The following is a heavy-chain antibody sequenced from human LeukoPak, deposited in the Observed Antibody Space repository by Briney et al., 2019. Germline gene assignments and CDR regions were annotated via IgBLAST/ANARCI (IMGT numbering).Heavy chain of an antibody. CDR2: IYPGDSDT. D-gene: IGHD3-22*01. CDR3: ARSADYYDSSGYLSWFDP. CDR1: GYSFTSYW. V-gene: IGHV5-51*01. Sequence: GESLKISCKGSGYSFTSYWIGWVCQMPGKGLEWMGIIYPGDSDTRYSPSFQGQVTISADKSISTAYLQWSSLKASDTAMYYCARSADYYDSSGYLSWFDPWGQGTLVTVSS. J-gene: IGHJ5*02.